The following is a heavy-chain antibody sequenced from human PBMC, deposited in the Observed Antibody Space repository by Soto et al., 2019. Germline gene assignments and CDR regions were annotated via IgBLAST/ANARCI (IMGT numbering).Heavy chain of an antibody. Sequence: SETLSLTCTVSGGSISSYYWSWIRQSPGKGLEWVAYISHTGTTDYNPSLKSRLTISLDTSKNQFSLKLTSVTAADTAVYYCAKTANGWFSAFDIWGQGTMVTVSS. D-gene: IGHD6-19*01. J-gene: IGHJ3*02. V-gene: IGHV4-59*01. CDR3: AKTANGWFSAFDI. CDR2: ISHTGTT. CDR1: GGSISSYY.